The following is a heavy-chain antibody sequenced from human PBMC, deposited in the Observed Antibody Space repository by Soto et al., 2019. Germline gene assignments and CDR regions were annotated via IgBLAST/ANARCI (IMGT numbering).Heavy chain of an antibody. J-gene: IGHJ5*02. CDR2: ISSSSSYI. CDR1: GFTFSSYS. D-gene: IGHD3-10*01. Sequence: PGGSLRLSCAASGFTFSSYSMNWGRQAPGKGLEWVSSISSSSSYIYYADSVKGRFTISRDNAKNSLYLQMNSLRAEDTAVYYCARSPGSGGNWFDPWGQGTLVTVSS. V-gene: IGHV3-21*01. CDR3: ARSPGSGGNWFDP.